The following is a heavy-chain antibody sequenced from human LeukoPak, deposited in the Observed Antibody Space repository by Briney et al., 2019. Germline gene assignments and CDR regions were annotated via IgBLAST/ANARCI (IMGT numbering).Heavy chain of an antibody. Sequence: SVKVSCKASGGTFSSYAISWVRQAPGQGLEWMGGIIPIFGTANYAQKFQGRVTITTDESTSTAYMELSSLRSEDTAVYYCARWDGSSHWFDPWGQGTLVTVSS. V-gene: IGHV1-69*05. J-gene: IGHJ5*02. CDR3: ARWDGSSHWFDP. CDR2: IIPIFGTA. CDR1: GGTFSSYA. D-gene: IGHD6-6*01.